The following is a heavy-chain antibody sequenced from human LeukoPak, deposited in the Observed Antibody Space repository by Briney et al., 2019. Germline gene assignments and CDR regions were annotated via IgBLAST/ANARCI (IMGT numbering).Heavy chain of an antibody. V-gene: IGHV3-7*01. D-gene: IGHD4-23*01. J-gene: IGHJ3*02. Sequence: GGSLRLSCAASGFTFSSYWMSWVRQAPGKGLEWVANIKQDGSERYYVDSVKGRFTISRDNAKNSLYLQMNSLRAEDTAVYYCARVTLKDAFDIWGQGTMVTVSS. CDR1: GFTFSSYW. CDR2: IKQDGSER. CDR3: ARVTLKDAFDI.